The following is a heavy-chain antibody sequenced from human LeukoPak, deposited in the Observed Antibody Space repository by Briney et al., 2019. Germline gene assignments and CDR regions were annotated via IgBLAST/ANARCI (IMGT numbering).Heavy chain of an antibody. CDR1: GFTFSDYY. Sequence: GGSLRLSCAASGFTFSDYYMSWIRQAPGKGLEWVSYISSSSYTNYADSVKGRFTISRDNAKNSLYLQMNSLRAEDTAVYYCARALYYYDSSGYYPAYWGQGTLVTVSS. V-gene: IGHV3-11*05. J-gene: IGHJ4*02. D-gene: IGHD3-22*01. CDR2: ISSSSYT. CDR3: ARALYYYDSSGYYPAY.